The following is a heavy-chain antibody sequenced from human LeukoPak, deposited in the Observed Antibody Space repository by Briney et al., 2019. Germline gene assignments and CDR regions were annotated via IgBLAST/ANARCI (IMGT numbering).Heavy chain of an antibody. J-gene: IGHJ3*02. CDR1: GYTFTSYG. D-gene: IGHD7-27*01. V-gene: IGHV1-18*01. CDR3: AREEGNWGDAFDI. Sequence: ASVKVSCKASGYTFTSYGISGWRQAPGQGREWMGWISGSNGNTNYAQKLQVRVTMTTYTSTSTAYMELRSLRSDDTAVYYCAREEGNWGDAFDIWGQGTMVTVSS. CDR2: ISGSNGNT.